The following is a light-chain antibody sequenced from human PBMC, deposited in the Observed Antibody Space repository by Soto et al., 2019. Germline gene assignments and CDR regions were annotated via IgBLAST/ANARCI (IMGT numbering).Light chain of an antibody. CDR3: QQRSDWPST. CDR2: DAS. CDR1: QSVGSY. V-gene: IGKV3-11*01. Sequence: EIVLTQSPATLSLSPGDRATLSCRASQSVGSYLGWYQQRPGQAPRLLIYDASNRATGIPARFSGSGSGTDFPLTTSSLEPEDFAVYYCQQRSDWPSTFGGGTKVEIK. J-gene: IGKJ4*01.